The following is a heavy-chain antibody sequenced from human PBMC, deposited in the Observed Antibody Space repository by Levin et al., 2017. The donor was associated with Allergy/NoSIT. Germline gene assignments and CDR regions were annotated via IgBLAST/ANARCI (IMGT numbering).Heavy chain of an antibody. Sequence: SETLSLTCSVSGGSISGYYWTWIRQPPGKGLEWIANMYSSANINYNPSLKSRVTISLDTSKKVISLKMRSLTDADTAVYFCARGTHDSQSSGYYYFDSWCHGTLVTVSS. CDR2: MYSSANI. J-gene: IGHJ4*01. CDR1: GGSISGYY. V-gene: IGHV4-59*01. D-gene: IGHD3-22*01. CDR3: ARGTHDSQSSGYYYFDS.